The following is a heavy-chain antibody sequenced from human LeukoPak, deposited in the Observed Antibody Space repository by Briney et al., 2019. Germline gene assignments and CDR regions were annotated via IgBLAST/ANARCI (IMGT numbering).Heavy chain of an antibody. CDR3: ARCPYDYDSGTYYFYNWFDP. CDR2: LYYGGST. Sequence: SETLSLTCSVSGGSISSSGSCWAWIRQPPGKGLEWIASLYYGGSTYYNPSLKSRVTISVDTSKNQFSLKLSSVTAADTAVFYCARCPYDYDSGTYYFYNWFDPWGQGTLVTVSS. CDR1: GGSISSSGSC. D-gene: IGHD3-10*01. J-gene: IGHJ5*02. V-gene: IGHV4-39*01.